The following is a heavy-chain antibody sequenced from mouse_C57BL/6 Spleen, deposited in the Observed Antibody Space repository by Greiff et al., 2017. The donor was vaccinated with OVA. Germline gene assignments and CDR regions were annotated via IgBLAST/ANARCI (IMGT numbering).Heavy chain of an antibody. V-gene: IGHV10-1*01. CDR2: IRSKSNNYAT. CDR3: VRQDYSNYYAMDY. CDR1: GFSFNTYA. J-gene: IGHJ4*01. Sequence: EVQGVESGGGLVQPKGSLKLSCAASGFSFNTYAMNWVRQAPGKGLEWVARIRSKSNNYATYYADSVKDRFTISRDDSESMLYLQMNNLKTEDTAMYYCVRQDYSNYYAMDYWGQGTSVTVSS. D-gene: IGHD2-5*01.